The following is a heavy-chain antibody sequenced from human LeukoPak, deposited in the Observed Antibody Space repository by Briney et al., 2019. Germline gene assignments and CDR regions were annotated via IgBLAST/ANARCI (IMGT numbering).Heavy chain of an antibody. D-gene: IGHD3-22*01. V-gene: IGHV1-18*01. CDR2: ISAYNGNT. J-gene: IGHJ4*02. CDR3: ARDHSSSWNYYDSSGYSDY. Sequence: ASVKVSCKASGYTFTSYAITWVRQAPGQGLEWMGWISAYNGNTNYAQKLQGRVTMTTDTSTSTAYMELRSLRSDDTAVYYCARDHSSSWNYYDSSGYSDYWGQGTLVTVSS. CDR1: GYTFTSYA.